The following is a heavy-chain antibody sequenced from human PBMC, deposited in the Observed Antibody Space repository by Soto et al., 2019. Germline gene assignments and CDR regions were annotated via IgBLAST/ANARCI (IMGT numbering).Heavy chain of an antibody. D-gene: IGHD2-2*01. CDR3: ARGDCSSTSCYYYYGMDV. J-gene: IGHJ6*02. V-gene: IGHV4-34*01. CDR2: INHSGST. Sequence: PSETLSLTCAVYGGSFSGYYWSWIRQPPGKGLEWIGEINHSGSTNYNPSLKSRVTISVDTSKNQFSLKLSSVTAADTAVYYCARGDCSSTSCYYYYGMDVWGQGNTVT. CDR1: GGSFSGYY.